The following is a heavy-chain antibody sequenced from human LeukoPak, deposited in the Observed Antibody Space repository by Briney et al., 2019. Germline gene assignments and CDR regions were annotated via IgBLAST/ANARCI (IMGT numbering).Heavy chain of an antibody. CDR3: ARALTGTTGGYFDY. CDR2: LSWNGGSA. Sequence: GGSLRLSCAASGFTFSSYSMNWVRQAPGKGLEWVSGLSWNGGSAGYADSVKGRFTISRDNAMNSLYLQMNSLRAEDTALYYCARALTGTTGGYFDYWGQGTLVTVSS. V-gene: IGHV3-20*04. CDR1: GFTFSSYS. J-gene: IGHJ4*02. D-gene: IGHD1-7*01.